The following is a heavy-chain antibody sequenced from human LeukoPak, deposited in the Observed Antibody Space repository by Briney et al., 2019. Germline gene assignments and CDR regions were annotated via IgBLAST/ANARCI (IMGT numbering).Heavy chain of an antibody. Sequence: SETLSLTCTVSGGSISSSSYYWGWIRQPPGKGLEWIGSIYYSGSTYYNPSLKSRVTISVDTSKNQFSLKLSSVTAADTAVYYCARMGPRTAVAVPFDYWGQGTLVTVSS. CDR3: ARMGPRTAVAVPFDY. D-gene: IGHD6-19*01. V-gene: IGHV4-39*01. J-gene: IGHJ4*02. CDR2: IYYSGST. CDR1: GGSISSSSYY.